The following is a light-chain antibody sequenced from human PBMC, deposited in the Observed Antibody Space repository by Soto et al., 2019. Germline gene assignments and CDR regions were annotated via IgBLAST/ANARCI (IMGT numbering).Light chain of an antibody. CDR2: GAS. CDR1: QSVSSNY. CDR3: QQSYNLPWT. Sequence: EIVLTQSPGTLSLSPGERGTLSFMASQSVSSNYLAWYQQKPGQAPRLLIYGASSRATGIPDRFSGSGSGPDFTLTIASLQPEDSATYYCQQSYNLPWTFGPGTKVDIK. J-gene: IGKJ1*01. V-gene: IGKV3-20*01.